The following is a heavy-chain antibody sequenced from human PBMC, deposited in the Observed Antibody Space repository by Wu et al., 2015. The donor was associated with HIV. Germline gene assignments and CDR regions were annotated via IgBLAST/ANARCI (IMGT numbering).Heavy chain of an antibody. Sequence: QVQLVQSGAEVKKPGASVKVSCKASGYTFTSYGISWVRQAPGQGLEWMGWISAYNGNTNYAQKLQGRVTMTTDTSMSTAYMELRSLRSDDTAVYYCARSTSPVTMIVVVPNAFDIWGQGTMVTVSS. CDR3: ARSTSPVTMIVVVPNAFDI. D-gene: IGHD3-22*01. CDR1: GYTFTSYG. V-gene: IGHV1-18*01. CDR2: ISAYNGNT. J-gene: IGHJ3*02.